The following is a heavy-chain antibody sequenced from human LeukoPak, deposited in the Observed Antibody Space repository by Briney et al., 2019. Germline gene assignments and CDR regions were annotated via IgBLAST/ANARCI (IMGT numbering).Heavy chain of an antibody. J-gene: IGHJ2*01. Sequence: GGSLRLSCAASGFTFSSYGMHWVRQAPGKGLEWVAVISNDGSKKYSADSVKGRFTISRDNSKNTVYLQMNSLSAEDTAVYYCAKGPAPYCSGGSCYSPHWYFDLWGRGTLVTVSS. CDR3: AKGPAPYCSGGSCYSPHWYFDL. V-gene: IGHV3-30*18. CDR2: ISNDGSKK. D-gene: IGHD2-15*01. CDR1: GFTFSSYG.